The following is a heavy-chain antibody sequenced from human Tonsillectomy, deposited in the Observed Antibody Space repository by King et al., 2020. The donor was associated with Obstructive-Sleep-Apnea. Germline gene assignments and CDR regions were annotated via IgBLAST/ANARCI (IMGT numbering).Heavy chain of an antibody. Sequence: VQLQESGPGLVKPSQTLSLTCTVSGDSISSGTYYWSWIRQHPGMGLEWIGYIYYTGSTYYNPSLKSRVTMSVDTSKNQFSLKLSSVSAADTAVYYCASDSGGGATVGYLDYWGQGTLVTVSS. D-gene: IGHD1-26*01. V-gene: IGHV4-31*03. CDR2: IYYTGST. CDR1: GDSISSGTYY. J-gene: IGHJ4*02. CDR3: ASDSGGGATVGYLDY.